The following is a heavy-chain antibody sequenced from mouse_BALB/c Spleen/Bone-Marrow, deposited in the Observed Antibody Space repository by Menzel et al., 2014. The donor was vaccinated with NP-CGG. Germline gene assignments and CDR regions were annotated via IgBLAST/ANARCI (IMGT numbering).Heavy chain of an antibody. V-gene: IGHV7-3*02. CDR1: GFTFTDYY. CDR3: ARGKGSVFFDY. CDR2: IRNKANGYTT. J-gene: IGHJ2*01. Sequence: EVKVVESGGGLVQPGGSLRLSCATSGFTFTDYYMNWVRQPPGKALERLGFIRNKANGYTTEYSTSVKGRFTISRDNSQSILYLQMNTLRGEDSATYYCARGKGSVFFDYWGQGTTLTVSS. D-gene: IGHD1-3*01.